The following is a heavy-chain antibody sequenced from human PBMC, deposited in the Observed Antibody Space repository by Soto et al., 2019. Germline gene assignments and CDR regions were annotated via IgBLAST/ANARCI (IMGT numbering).Heavy chain of an antibody. Sequence: QVQLVESGGDLVKPGGSLRLSCAASGYTFSDYYMSWIRQAPGKGLEWISYIDTSGTKIYYADSVKGRFTITRDNAKTSLYLEMNSLRDEDTAVYYCASHYDMWSGSLSPVDYWGQGTLVTVSS. CDR2: IDTSGTKI. CDR1: GYTFSDYY. CDR3: ASHYDMWSGSLSPVDY. J-gene: IGHJ4*02. D-gene: IGHD3-3*01. V-gene: IGHV3-11*01.